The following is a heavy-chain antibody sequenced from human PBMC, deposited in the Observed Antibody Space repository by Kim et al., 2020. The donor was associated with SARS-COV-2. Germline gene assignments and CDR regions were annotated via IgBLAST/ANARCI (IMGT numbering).Heavy chain of an antibody. CDR1: GYTFYNYG. D-gene: IGHD3-9*01. Sequence: ASVKVSCKASGYTFYNYGISWVLQAPGQGLEWMGWISTYNYNANYAQKVQDRIYMAIDRSTSTAYMELRSLRSDDTGMYYCVRDSLTGYYSFDFWGQGTLVTVSS. CDR2: ISTYNYNA. CDR3: VRDSLTGYYSFDF. V-gene: IGHV1-18*01. J-gene: IGHJ4*02.